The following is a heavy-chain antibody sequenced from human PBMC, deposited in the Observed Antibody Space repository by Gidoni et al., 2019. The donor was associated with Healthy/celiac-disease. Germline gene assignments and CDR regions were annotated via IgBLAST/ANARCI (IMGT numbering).Heavy chain of an antibody. Sequence: EVQRVESGGGLVKPGGSLRLSWAASGFTFSSYSMNGVRQAPGKGLEWVSSISSSSSYIYYADSVKGRFTISRDNAKNSLYLQMNSLRAEDTAVYYCAVDYYDSSGYRNYWGQGTLVTVSS. CDR1: GFTFSSYS. J-gene: IGHJ4*02. V-gene: IGHV3-21*01. CDR3: AVDYYDSSGYRNY. CDR2: ISSSSSYI. D-gene: IGHD3-22*01.